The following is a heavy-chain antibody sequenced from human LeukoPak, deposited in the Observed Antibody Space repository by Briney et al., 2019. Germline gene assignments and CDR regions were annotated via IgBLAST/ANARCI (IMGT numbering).Heavy chain of an antibody. D-gene: IGHD6-6*01. CDR1: GGSVSSYY. CDR2: IHNSGST. V-gene: IGHV4-59*02. Sequence: PSETLSLTCSVSGGSVSSYYWSWIRQSPGKGLEWIGYIHNSGSTNYNPSLESRVTMSLDTSKNQFSLKLSSVTAADTAVYYCARVDSSSRWYFDLWGRGTLVTVSS. J-gene: IGHJ2*01. CDR3: ARVDSSSRWYFDL.